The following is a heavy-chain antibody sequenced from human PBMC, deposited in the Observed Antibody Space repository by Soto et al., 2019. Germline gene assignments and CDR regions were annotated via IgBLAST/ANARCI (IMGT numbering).Heavy chain of an antibody. CDR2: ISAYNGNT. CDR3: ARDLPSNRLFIDYYGMDV. J-gene: IGHJ6*02. CDR1: GYTFTSYG. Sequence: WASVKVSCKASGYTFTSYGISWVRQAPGQGLEWMGWISAYNGNTNYAQKLQGRVTMTTDTSTSTAYMELRSLRSDDTAVYYCARDLPSNRLFIDYYGMDVWGQGTTVTVSS. D-gene: IGHD4-4*01. V-gene: IGHV1-18*01.